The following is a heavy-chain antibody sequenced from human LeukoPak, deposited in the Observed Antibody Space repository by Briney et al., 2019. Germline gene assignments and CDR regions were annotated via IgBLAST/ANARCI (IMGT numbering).Heavy chain of an antibody. V-gene: IGHV1-2*06. CDR3: AREEQWLVLPYYYYYGMDV. Sequence: ASVNVSCKASGYTFTGYYMHWVRQAPGQGLEWMGRINPNSGGTNYTQKFQGRVTMTRDTSISTAYMELSRLRSADTAVYYCAREEQWLVLPYYYYYGMDVWGQGTTVTVSS. CDR1: GYTFTGYY. D-gene: IGHD6-19*01. CDR2: INPNSGGT. J-gene: IGHJ6*02.